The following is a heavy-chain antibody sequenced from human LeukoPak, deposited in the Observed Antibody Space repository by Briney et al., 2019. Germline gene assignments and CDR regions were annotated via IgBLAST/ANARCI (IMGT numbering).Heavy chain of an antibody. CDR2: INPSGGST. Sequence: ASVKVSGKASGYTFTSYYMHWVRQAPGQGLEWMGIINPSGGSTSYAQKFQGRVTMTRDTSTSTVYMELSSLRSEDTAVYYCARGPSSWIQLWLSYYYGMDVWGQGTTVTVSS. J-gene: IGHJ6*02. V-gene: IGHV1-46*01. D-gene: IGHD5-18*01. CDR3: ARGPSSWIQLWLSYYYGMDV. CDR1: GYTFTSYY.